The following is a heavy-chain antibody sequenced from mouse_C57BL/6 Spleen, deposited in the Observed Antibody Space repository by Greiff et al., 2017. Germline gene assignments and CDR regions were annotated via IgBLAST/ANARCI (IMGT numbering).Heavy chain of an antibody. J-gene: IGHJ1*03. V-gene: IGHV1-53*01. D-gene: IGHD2-3*01. Sequence: QVQLQQPGTELVKPGASVKLSCKASGYTFTSYWMHWVKQRPGQGLEWIGNINPSNGGTNYNEKFKSKATLTVDKSSSTAYMQRSSLTSEDSAVYYCARDGYYHWYFDVWGTGTTVTVSS. CDR2: INPSNGGT. CDR3: ARDGYYHWYFDV. CDR1: GYTFTSYW.